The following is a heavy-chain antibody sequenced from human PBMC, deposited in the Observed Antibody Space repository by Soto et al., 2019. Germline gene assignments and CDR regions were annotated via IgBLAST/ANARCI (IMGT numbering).Heavy chain of an antibody. Sequence: QVQLQESGPGLVKPSETLSLTCIVSGGSITNYYWSWIRQPPGKGLEWIGYIHYSGTTNYNPSLKSRVTISVDTSKNQFSLKLSSVTAADTAVYYCARGSPRAEYWGQGTLVTVSS. D-gene: IGHD6-19*01. V-gene: IGHV4-59*01. CDR2: IHYSGTT. CDR1: GGSITNYY. J-gene: IGHJ4*02. CDR3: ARGSPRAEY.